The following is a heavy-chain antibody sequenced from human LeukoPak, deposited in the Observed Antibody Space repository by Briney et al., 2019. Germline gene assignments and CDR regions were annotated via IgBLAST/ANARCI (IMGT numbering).Heavy chain of an antibody. CDR2: IYYSGST. CDR1: GGSISTYY. J-gene: IGHJ4*02. Sequence: PSETLSLTCTVSGGSISTYYWSWIRQPPGKGLEWIGYIYYSGSTNYNPSLKSRVTISVDTSRNQFSLNLSSVTAADTAVYYCARGPETLRFDYWGQGTLVTVSS. V-gene: IGHV4-59*08. CDR3: ARGPETLRFDY. D-gene: IGHD4-23*01.